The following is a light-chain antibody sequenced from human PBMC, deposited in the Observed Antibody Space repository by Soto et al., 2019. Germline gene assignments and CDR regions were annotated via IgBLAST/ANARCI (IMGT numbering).Light chain of an antibody. V-gene: IGLV1-40*01. CDR1: SSNIGAGYD. CDR3: HSYDVSLSGPV. J-gene: IGLJ2*01. Sequence: QAVVTQQPSVSGAPGQRVTISCTGSSSNIGAGYDVHWYQQLPGTAPKVLIYDNNNRPSGVPDRFSGSKSGTSASLAITGLQAEDEADYYCHSYDVSLSGPVFGVGTKLTVL. CDR2: DNN.